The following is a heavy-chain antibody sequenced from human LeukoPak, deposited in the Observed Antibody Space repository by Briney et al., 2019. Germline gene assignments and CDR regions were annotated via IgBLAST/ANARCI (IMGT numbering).Heavy chain of an antibody. CDR2: IHHSGST. CDR1: GYSISSGYF. CDR3: ARVAAGIGFFQR. V-gene: IGHV4-38-2*02. J-gene: IGHJ1*01. D-gene: IGHD6-13*01. Sequence: PSETLSLTCIVSGYSISSGYFRGWIRQPPGKGLEWIGNIHHSGSTYYNPSLKSRVTISVDTSKNQLSLKLSSVTAAGTAVYYCARVAAGIGFFQRWGQGTLVTVSS.